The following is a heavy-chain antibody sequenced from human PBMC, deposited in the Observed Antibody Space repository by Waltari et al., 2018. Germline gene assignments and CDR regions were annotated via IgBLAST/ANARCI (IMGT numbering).Heavy chain of an antibody. CDR2: IKCDRSRT. V-gene: IGHV3-74*01. Sequence: EEQLVESGGGLAQPGESLRLSCAASGFTFSRSWMDWVRQAPGKGLVWVSRIKCDRSRTTYADSVKGRFTISRDNAKNTLYVQMNRLRAEDTAVYYCARVATKTYSSPVPGRPYYYGMDVWGQGTTVTVSS. J-gene: IGHJ6*02. CDR3: ARVATKTYSSPVPGRPYYYGMDV. CDR1: GFTFSRSW. D-gene: IGHD3-22*01.